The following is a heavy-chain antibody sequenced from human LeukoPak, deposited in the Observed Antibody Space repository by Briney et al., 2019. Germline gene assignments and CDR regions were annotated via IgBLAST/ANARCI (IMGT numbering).Heavy chain of an antibody. CDR2: ISGSGCST. J-gene: IGHJ6*04. Sequence: GGSLRLSCAASGFTFSSYAMSWVRQAPGKGLEWVSAISGSGCSTYYADSVKGRFTISRDNYKHTLYLQMNSLSAEDTDVYYCEKDLVRGVIIGNAMGVWGKGTTVTVSS. D-gene: IGHD3-10*01. V-gene: IGHV3-23*01. CDR1: GFTFSSYA. CDR3: EKDLVRGVIIGNAMGV.